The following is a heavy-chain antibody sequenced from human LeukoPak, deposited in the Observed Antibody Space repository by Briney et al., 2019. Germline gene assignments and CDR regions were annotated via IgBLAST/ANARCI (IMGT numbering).Heavy chain of an antibody. J-gene: IGHJ6*02. CDR3: ARCSGSPYYYYGMDV. CDR1: GGSISSGGYY. D-gene: IGHD3-10*02. V-gene: IGHV4-31*03. Sequence: PSETLSLTCTVSGGSISSGGYYWSWIRQHPGKGLEWLGYIYYSGSTYYNPSLKSRVTISVDTSRNQFSLKLSSVTAAGTAVYYCARCSGSPYYYYGMDVWGQGTTVTVSS. CDR2: IYYSGST.